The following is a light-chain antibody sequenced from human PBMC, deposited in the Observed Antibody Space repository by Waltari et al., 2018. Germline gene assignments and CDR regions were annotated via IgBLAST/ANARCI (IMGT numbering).Light chain of an antibody. CDR3: QQRSDLPPIT. V-gene: IGKV3-11*01. CDR2: DAS. CDR1: QSISTY. Sequence: IVLTQSPATLSLSPGDRATLSCRASQSISTYLAWYQQKPGQAPRLLISDASYRATGMPARFSGSGSGTDFTLTISSLEPEDFAVYYCQQRSDLPPITFGQGTKVEI. J-gene: IGKJ1*01.